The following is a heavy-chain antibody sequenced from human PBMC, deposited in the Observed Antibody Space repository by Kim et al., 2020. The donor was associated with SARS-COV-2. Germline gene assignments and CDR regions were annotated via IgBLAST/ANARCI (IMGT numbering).Heavy chain of an antibody. D-gene: IGHD4-17*01. CDR1: GGSFSGHY. J-gene: IGHJ4*02. CDR2: INHSGGT. CDR3: ARGRGDYGDFGPDY. Sequence: SETLSLTCAVYGGSFSGHYWNWIRQPPGKGLEWIGEINHSGGTNYNPSLKSRVTISVDTSKSHFSLNLRFLTAADTAVYYCARGRGDYGDFGPDYWCQGT. V-gene: IGHV4-34*01.